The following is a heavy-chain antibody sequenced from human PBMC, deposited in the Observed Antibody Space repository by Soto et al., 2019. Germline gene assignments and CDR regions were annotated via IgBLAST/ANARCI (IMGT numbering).Heavy chain of an antibody. CDR3: ARDYGMGLLGLVPLNYYYYGMDV. Sequence: GASVKVSCKASGYTFTSYGISWVRQAPGQGLEWMGWISAYNGNTNYAQKLQGRVTMTTDTSTSTAYMELRSLRSDDTAVYYCARDYGMGLLGLVPLNYYYYGMDVWGQGTTVTVSS. V-gene: IGHV1-18*04. D-gene: IGHD1-26*01. J-gene: IGHJ6*02. CDR1: GYTFTSYG. CDR2: ISAYNGNT.